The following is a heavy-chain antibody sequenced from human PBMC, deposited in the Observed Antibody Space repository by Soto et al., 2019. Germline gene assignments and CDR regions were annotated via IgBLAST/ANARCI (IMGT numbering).Heavy chain of an antibody. CDR2: IKEYGSEK. CDR3: VTVGVWGNSRSWLDN. V-gene: IGHV3-7*01. CDR1: GCTLSGLW. D-gene: IGHD3-16*02. J-gene: IGHJ4*02. Sequence: HPXVRLRRPGLPSGCTLSGLWMNGVRQAPGKGLEWVGNIKEYGSEKNYGDSVRGRVTISRDNARNTLYLQMRSLRVEDTAVYFCVTVGVWGNSRSWLDNWGQGALVTVSS.